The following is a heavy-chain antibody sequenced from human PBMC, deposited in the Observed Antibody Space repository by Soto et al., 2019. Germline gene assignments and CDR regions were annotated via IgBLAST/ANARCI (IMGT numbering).Heavy chain of an antibody. J-gene: IGHJ4*02. V-gene: IGHV4-61*01. CDR1: GGSVSNKTYY. D-gene: IGHD4-17*01. CDR3: ARTTAVPNTLRSRYFFDY. Sequence: SETLSLTCSVSGGSVSNKTYYWSWIRQPPGKRLEWIGYVYYSGTTNYNPSLKSRVTISVDLSKSQFSLRLSSVTTADTALYYCARTTAVPNTLRSRYFFDYWGQGTLVTVSS. CDR2: VYYSGTT.